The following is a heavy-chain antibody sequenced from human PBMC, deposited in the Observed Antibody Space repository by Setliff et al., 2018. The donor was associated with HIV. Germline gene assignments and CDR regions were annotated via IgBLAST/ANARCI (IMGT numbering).Heavy chain of an antibody. D-gene: IGHD6-13*01. CDR2: IYYTGHT. Sequence: PSETLSLTCTVSGGSSSSSYYWGCIRQPPGKGLEWIGSIYYTGHTYYNPSLRSRLTISVDTSKNQISLKMTSVTAADTAVYFCARSPAAEGYWGQGTLVTVSS. CDR1: GGSSSSSYY. V-gene: IGHV4-39*01. J-gene: IGHJ4*02. CDR3: ARSPAAEGY.